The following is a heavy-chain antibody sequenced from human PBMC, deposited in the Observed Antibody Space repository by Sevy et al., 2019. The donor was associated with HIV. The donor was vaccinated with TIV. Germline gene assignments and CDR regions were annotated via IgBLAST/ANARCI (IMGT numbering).Heavy chain of an antibody. CDR1: GFTFSSYW. J-gene: IGHJ3*02. CDR2: INSDGSST. V-gene: IGHV3-74*01. Sequence: GGSLRLSCAASGFTFSSYWMHWVRQAPGKGLVWVSRINSDGSSTSYADSVKGRFTISRDNAKNTLYLQTNSLRAEDTAVYYCARGWWELLSAPYGRDAFDIWGQGTMVTVSS. CDR3: ARGWWELLSAPYGRDAFDI. D-gene: IGHD1-26*01.